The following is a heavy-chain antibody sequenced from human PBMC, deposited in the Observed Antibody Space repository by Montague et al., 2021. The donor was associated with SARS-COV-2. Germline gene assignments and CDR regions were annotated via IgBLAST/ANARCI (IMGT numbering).Heavy chain of an antibody. Sequence: SETLSLTCTVSGGSISSSSYYWGWIRQPPGKGLEWIGSIYYSGSTYYNPSLKSRVTISVDTSKNQFSLKLSSVTAADTAVYYCARDGGTVTTFLGVGYVRGGLNWCDPWGQGTLVTVSS. J-gene: IGHJ5*02. D-gene: IGHD4-17*01. CDR2: IYYSGST. CDR3: ARDGGTVTTFLGVGYVRGGLNWCDP. V-gene: IGHV4-39*07. CDR1: GGSISSSSYY.